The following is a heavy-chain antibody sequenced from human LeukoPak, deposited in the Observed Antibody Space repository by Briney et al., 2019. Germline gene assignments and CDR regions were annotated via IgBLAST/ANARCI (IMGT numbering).Heavy chain of an antibody. V-gene: IGHV3-30*18. CDR1: GFTFSAYG. CDR2: VSNDGTKK. J-gene: IGHJ4*02. D-gene: IGHD5-18*01. Sequence: GRSLRLSCAASGFTFSAYGMHWVRQAPGKGLEWVAVVSNDGTKKDYADSVKGRFIISRDNSKNTLYLQMNSLRAEDTAVYYCAKLHGYSFTNYFDYWGQGTLVTASS. CDR3: AKLHGYSFTNYFDY.